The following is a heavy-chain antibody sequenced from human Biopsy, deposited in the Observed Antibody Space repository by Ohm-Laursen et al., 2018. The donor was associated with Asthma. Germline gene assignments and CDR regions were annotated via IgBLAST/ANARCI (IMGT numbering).Heavy chain of an antibody. CDR3: ARVASYGDLYFGIDV. J-gene: IGHJ6*02. V-gene: IGHV4-30-4*01. Sequence: ILSLTCAVGGAYIGSRDHHWSWIRQSPGTGLEWIGFVFWSGTTHYNRSLERRLSISIDTTRNEFSMTLRSVTAADTAVYFCARVASYGDLYFGIDVWGPGTTVSVS. CDR2: VFWSGTT. D-gene: IGHD4-17*01. CDR1: GAYIGSRDHH.